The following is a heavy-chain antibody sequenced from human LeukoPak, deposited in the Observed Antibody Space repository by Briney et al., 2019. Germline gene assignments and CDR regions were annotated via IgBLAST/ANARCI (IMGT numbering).Heavy chain of an antibody. CDR3: ARVLSGSWDWFDP. V-gene: IGHV3-74*01. J-gene: IGHJ5*02. D-gene: IGHD3-22*01. CDR2: INPDGSTT. CDR1: GFTFSRYW. Sequence: GGSLRLSCAASGFTFSRYWIHWVRQAPGKGLEWVSRINPDGSTTTYADSVRGRFTISRDNAKNTVYLQMNSLRAEDTAVYYCARVLSGSWDWFDPWGQGTLVTVSS.